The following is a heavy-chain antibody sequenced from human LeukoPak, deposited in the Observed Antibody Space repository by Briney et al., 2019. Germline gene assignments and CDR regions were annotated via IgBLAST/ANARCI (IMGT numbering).Heavy chain of an antibody. J-gene: IGHJ4*02. Sequence: PSETLSLTCTVSGDSINTKNYYWGWIRQPPGKGLEWIGSIYYSGNTNYNPSLKSRVTLSIDTSKNQFSPRLSSVTAADTAVYHCARHSYGTFDYWGQGTLVTVSS. CDR2: IYYSGNT. D-gene: IGHD5-18*01. CDR1: GDSINTKNYY. V-gene: IGHV4-39*01. CDR3: ARHSYGTFDY.